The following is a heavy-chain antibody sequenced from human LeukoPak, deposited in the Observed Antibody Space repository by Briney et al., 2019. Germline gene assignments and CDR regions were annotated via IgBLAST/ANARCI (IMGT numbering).Heavy chain of an antibody. CDR2: INPNSGGT. Sequence: GASVKVSCKASGYTFTGYYMHWVRQAPGQGLEWMGWINPNSGGTNYAQKFQGRVTMTRNTSISTAYMELSSLRSEDTAVYYCAREGTQLGTFDYWGQGTLVTVSS. CDR3: AREGTQLGTFDY. CDR1: GYTFTGYY. D-gene: IGHD1-1*01. V-gene: IGHV1-2*02. J-gene: IGHJ4*02.